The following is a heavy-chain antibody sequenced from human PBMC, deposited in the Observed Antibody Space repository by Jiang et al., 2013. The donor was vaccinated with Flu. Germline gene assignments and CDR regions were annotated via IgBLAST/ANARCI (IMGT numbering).Heavy chain of an antibody. D-gene: IGHD3-22*01. CDR3: ARQSPATYYYDSSGYHRISGDFDL. Sequence: SETLSLTCTVSVAPSVVTTGAGSGQPPGKGLEWIGYIYYSGSTNYNPSLKSRVTISVDTSKNQFSLKLSSVTAADTAVYYCARQSPATYYYDSSGYHRISGDFDLWGRGTLVTVSS. CDR1: VAPSVVTT. CDR2: IYYSGST. J-gene: IGHJ2*01. V-gene: IGHV4-59*08.